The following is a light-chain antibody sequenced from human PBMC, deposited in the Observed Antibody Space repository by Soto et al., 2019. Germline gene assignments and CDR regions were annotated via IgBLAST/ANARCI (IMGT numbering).Light chain of an antibody. J-gene: IGKJ4*01. CDR1: QSVSSN. CDR2: GTS. CDR3: QQYNKWPLT. Sequence: EIVMTQSPATLSESPGERATLSCRASQSVSSNLAGYQQKRGQAPRLLIYGTSTRATGIPARFSGSGSGTEFTLTISSLQSEAFAVYYCQQYNKWPLTFGAGTKVEIK. V-gene: IGKV3-15*01.